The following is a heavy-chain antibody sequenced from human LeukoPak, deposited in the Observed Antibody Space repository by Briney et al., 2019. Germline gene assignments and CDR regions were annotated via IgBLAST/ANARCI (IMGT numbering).Heavy chain of an antibody. CDR1: GGSISSYY. Sequence: SETLSLTCTVSGGSISSYYWSWIRQPAGKGLEWIGRIYTGGSTNYNPSLKSRVTMSVDTSENQFSLKLSSVTAADTAVYYCARSPRYQLLLPFDYWGQGTLVTVSS. D-gene: IGHD2-2*01. V-gene: IGHV4-4*07. J-gene: IGHJ4*02. CDR2: IYTGGST. CDR3: ARSPRYQLLLPFDY.